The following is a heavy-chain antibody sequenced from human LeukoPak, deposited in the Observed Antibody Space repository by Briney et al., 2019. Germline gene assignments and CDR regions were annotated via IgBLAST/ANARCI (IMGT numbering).Heavy chain of an antibody. CDR2: ISGSGGST. Sequence: PGGSLRLSCAASGFTLSSYEMNWVRQAPGKGLEWVSAISGSGGSTYYADSVKGRFTISRDNSKNTLYLQMNSLRAEDTAVYYCANQGYCSSTSCYLDIGWFDPWGQGTLVTVSS. CDR1: GFTLSSYE. D-gene: IGHD2-2*01. CDR3: ANQGYCSSTSCYLDIGWFDP. V-gene: IGHV3-23*01. J-gene: IGHJ5*02.